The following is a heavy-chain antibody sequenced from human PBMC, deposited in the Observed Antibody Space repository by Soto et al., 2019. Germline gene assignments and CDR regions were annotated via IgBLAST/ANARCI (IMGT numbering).Heavy chain of an antibody. D-gene: IGHD6-19*01. CDR2: IYYSGST. CDR3: ARVEVGYSSGRYPMRYYYYGMDV. J-gene: IGHJ6*02. V-gene: IGHV4-59*01. Sequence: SETLSLTCTVSGGSISSYYWSWIRQPPGKGLEWIGYIYYSGSTNYNPSLKSRVTISVDTSKNQFSLKLSSVTAADTAVYYCARVEVGYSSGRYPMRYYYYGMDVWGQGTTVTVSS. CDR1: GGSISSYY.